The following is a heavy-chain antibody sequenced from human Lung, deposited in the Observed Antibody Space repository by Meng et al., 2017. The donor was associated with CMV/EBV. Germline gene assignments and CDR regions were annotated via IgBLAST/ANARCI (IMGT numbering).Heavy chain of an antibody. CDR1: GGSISSYY. D-gene: IGHD1-14*01. J-gene: IGHJ1*01. CDR3: ARDSRSGLEYFQH. V-gene: IGHV4-59*01. Sequence: LXCTVSGGSISSYYWSWIRQPPGKGLEWIGYIYYSGSTNYNPSLKSRVTISVDTSKNQFSLKLSSVTAADTAVYYCARDSRSGLEYFQHWGQGPLVTVSS. CDR2: IYYSGST.